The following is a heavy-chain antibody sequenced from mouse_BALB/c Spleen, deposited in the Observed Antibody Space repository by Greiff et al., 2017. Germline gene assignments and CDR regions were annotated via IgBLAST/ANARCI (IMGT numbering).Heavy chain of an antibody. Sequence: VQLQQSGAELVRPGALVKLSCKASGFTINDYYMYWVKQRPEQGLEWIGWIDPENGNTIYDPKFQGKASITADTSSTTAYLQLSSLTSEDTAVEYYDSSGDAWCAYWGQGTLVTVSA. CDR1: GFTINDYY. CDR2: IDPENGNT. CDR3: DSSGDAWCAY. V-gene: IGHV14-1*02. D-gene: IGHD2-13*01. J-gene: IGHJ3*01.